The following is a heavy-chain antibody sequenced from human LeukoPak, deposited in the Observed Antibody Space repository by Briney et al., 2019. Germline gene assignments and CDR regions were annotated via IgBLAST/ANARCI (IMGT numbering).Heavy chain of an antibody. V-gene: IGHV3-23*01. J-gene: IGHJ4*02. CDR1: GFTFSSYA. CDR2: VSGSGGSK. Sequence: TGGSLRLSCAASGFTFSSYAMSWVRQAPGKGLEWVSGVSGSGGSKYYADSVKGRFTISRDKSKNTLYLQMNSLRVEDTALYYCAKDTYEVGTTNFDYWGQGTLVTVSS. CDR3: AKDTYEVGTTNFDY. D-gene: IGHD1-26*01.